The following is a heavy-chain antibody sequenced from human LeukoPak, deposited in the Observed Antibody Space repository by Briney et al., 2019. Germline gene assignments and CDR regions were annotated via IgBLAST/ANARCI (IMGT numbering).Heavy chain of an antibody. CDR3: ARAPGWGTGIRDYYYGMDV. Sequence: SSETLSLTCTVSGGSVSSGSYYWSWIRQPPGKGLEWIGYIYYSGSTNYNPSLKSRVTISVDTSKNQFSLKLSSVTAADTAVYYCARAPGWGTGIRDYYYGMDVWGQGTTVTVSS. CDR2: IYYSGST. CDR1: GGSVSSGSYY. D-gene: IGHD3-10*01. V-gene: IGHV4-61*01. J-gene: IGHJ6*02.